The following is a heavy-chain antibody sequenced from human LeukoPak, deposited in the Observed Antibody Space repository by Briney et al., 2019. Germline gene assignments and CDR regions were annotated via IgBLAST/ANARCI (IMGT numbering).Heavy chain of an antibody. CDR2: ISYTVTS. J-gene: IGHJ4*02. CDR3: ARGGAAYSRATIGL. Sequence: SETLSLTCTVSGGSISTYYWSWIRQPPGKGLEWIGYISYTVTSNYNPSLKSRVTISVDTSKNQFSLKLSSVTAADTAVYYCARGGAAYSRATIGLWGQGTLVTVSS. V-gene: IGHV4-59*12. CDR1: GGSISTYY. D-gene: IGHD5-12*01.